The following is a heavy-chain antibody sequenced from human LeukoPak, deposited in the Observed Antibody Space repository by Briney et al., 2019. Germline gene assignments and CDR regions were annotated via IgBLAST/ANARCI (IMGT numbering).Heavy chain of an antibody. V-gene: IGHV3-11*01. CDR3: ARWVFFHDSSGYPHY. Sequence: SGGSLSLPCAASGFPFSNYYMSWIRQAPGKGLEWVSFISRDGTTTHYADSVKGRYTISRDNTKTSVYLQMNSLRAEDTAVYYCARWVFFHDSSGYPHYWGQGTLVTVSS. CDR2: ISRDGTTT. CDR1: GFPFSNYY. J-gene: IGHJ4*02. D-gene: IGHD3-22*01.